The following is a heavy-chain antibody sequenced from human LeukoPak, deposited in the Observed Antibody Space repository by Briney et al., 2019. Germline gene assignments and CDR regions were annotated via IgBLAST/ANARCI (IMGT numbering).Heavy chain of an antibody. J-gene: IGHJ5*02. Sequence: SETLSLTCTVSGGSISSGDYYWSWIRQPPGKGLEWIGYIYYSGSTYYNPSLKSRVTISVDTSKNQFSLKLSSVTAADTAVYYCARDEPSGWFDPWGQGTLVTVSS. CDR3: ARDEPSGWFDP. V-gene: IGHV4-30-4*01. CDR1: GGSISSGDYY. CDR2: IYYSGST. D-gene: IGHD6-25*01.